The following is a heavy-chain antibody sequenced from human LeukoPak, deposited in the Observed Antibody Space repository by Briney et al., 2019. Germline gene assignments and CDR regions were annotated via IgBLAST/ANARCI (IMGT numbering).Heavy chain of an antibody. D-gene: IGHD3-9*01. CDR3: ASSTYYDILTSYYYFDY. J-gene: IGHJ4*02. V-gene: IGHV4-59*01. Sequence: SETLSLTCTVSGGSISSYYWSWIRQPPGKGLEWIGYIYYSGSTNYNPSLKSRVTISVDTSKNQFSLKLSSVTAADTAVYYCASSTYYDILTSYYYFDYWGQGTLVTVSS. CDR1: GGSISSYY. CDR2: IYYSGST.